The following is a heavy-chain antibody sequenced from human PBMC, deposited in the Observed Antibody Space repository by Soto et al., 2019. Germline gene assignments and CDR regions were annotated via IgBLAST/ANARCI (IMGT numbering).Heavy chain of an antibody. D-gene: IGHD3-22*01. Sequence: PSETLSLTCTVSGGSISSGDYYWSWIRQPPGKGLERIGYIYYSGSTYYNPSLKSRVTISVDTSKNQFSLKLSSVTAADTAVYYCARHFRDYDSSGSTPRESDYWGQGTLVTVS. CDR3: ARHFRDYDSSGSTPRESDY. V-gene: IGHV4-30-4*01. CDR2: IYYSGST. CDR1: GGSISSGDYY. J-gene: IGHJ4*02.